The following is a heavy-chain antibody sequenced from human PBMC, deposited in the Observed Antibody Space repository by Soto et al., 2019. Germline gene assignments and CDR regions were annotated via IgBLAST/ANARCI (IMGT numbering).Heavy chain of an antibody. Sequence: ASVKVSCKASGYTFTGYYMHWVRQAPGQGLEWMGWISAYNGTANYAQKLQGRVTMTTDASTSTAYMELSSLRSEDTAVYYCARDPRGYSSSFFIAWNYGMDVWGQGTTVTVSS. CDR3: ARDPRGYSSSFFIAWNYGMDV. CDR1: GYTFTGYY. D-gene: IGHD6-6*01. CDR2: ISAYNGTA. V-gene: IGHV1-18*04. J-gene: IGHJ6*02.